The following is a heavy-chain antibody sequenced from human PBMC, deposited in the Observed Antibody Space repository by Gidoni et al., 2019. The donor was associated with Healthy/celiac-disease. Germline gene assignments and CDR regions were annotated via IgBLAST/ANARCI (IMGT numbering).Heavy chain of an antibody. CDR2: ISWNSGII. Sequence: EVQLVESGGGLVQPGRSLRLSGAASGFSLDDYAMLWVRQAPGKGLEWVSGISWNSGIIGYADSVKGRFTISRDNAKNSLYLQMNSLRAEDTALYYCAKGVRLWSPFFYDYWGQGTLVTVSS. D-gene: IGHD2-21*01. CDR1: GFSLDDYA. J-gene: IGHJ4*02. V-gene: IGHV3-9*01. CDR3: AKGVRLWSPFFYDY.